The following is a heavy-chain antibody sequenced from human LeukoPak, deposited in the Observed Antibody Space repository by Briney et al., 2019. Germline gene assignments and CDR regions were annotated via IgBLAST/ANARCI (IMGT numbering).Heavy chain of an antibody. V-gene: IGHV4-59*01. D-gene: IGHD3-22*01. CDR1: RGSISSYY. CDR3: ARVRVSSGSHPWYFDY. J-gene: IGHJ4*02. CDR2: TYYSGST. Sequence: SGTLSLTCTVSRGSISSYYWSWIWQPPGQGLEWIGYTYYSGSTDYNPSLKSRVNISVDTSKNQFSLKLSSVTAADTAVYYCARVRVSSGSHPWYFDYWGQGALVTVSS.